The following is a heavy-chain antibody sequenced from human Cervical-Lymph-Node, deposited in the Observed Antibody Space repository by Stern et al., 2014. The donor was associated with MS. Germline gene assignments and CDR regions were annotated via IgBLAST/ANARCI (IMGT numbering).Heavy chain of an antibody. Sequence: VQLVEFGAEVTKPGSSVKVSCKASGGTFSKFPSSCVRQAPGQGLEWMGGIFPVFGTPTYAQEFRGRVTITADVSTSTVYMELSSLRSDDTAVYYCALSSETSDRWYSLGYDLWGQGTLVTVSS. V-gene: IGHV1-69*01. CDR3: ALSSETSDRWYSLGYDL. J-gene: IGHJ5*02. CDR1: GGTFSKFP. D-gene: IGHD6-13*01. CDR2: IFPVFGTP.